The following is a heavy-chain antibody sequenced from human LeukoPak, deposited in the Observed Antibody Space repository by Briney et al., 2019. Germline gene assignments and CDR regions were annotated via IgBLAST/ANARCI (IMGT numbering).Heavy chain of an antibody. Sequence: GSLRLSCAASGFTFSSYAMSWVRQAPGKGLEWVSAISGSGGSTYYADSVKGRFTISRDNSKNTLYLQMNSLRAEDTAVYYCAKLSFIAVAGTGLDYWGQGTLVTVSS. V-gene: IGHV3-23*01. D-gene: IGHD6-19*01. CDR1: GFTFSSYA. CDR3: AKLSFIAVAGTGLDY. CDR2: ISGSGGST. J-gene: IGHJ4*02.